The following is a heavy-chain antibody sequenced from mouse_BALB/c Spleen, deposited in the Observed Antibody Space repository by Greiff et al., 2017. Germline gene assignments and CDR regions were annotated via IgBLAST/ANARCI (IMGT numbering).Heavy chain of an antibody. J-gene: IGHJ2*01. CDR2: IWAGGST. Sequence: QVQLKESGPSLVQPSQSLSITCTVSGFSLTSYGVHWVRQPPGKGLEWLGVIWAGGSTNYNSALMSRLSISKDNSKSQVFLKMNSLQTDDTAMYYCARGGYGSNYFDYWGQGTTLTVSS. V-gene: IGHV2-9*02. CDR1: GFSLTSYG. CDR3: ARGGYGSNYFDY. D-gene: IGHD1-2*01.